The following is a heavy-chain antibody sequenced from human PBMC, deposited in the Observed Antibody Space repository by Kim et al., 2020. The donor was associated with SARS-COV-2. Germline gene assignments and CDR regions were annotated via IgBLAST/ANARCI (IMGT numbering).Heavy chain of an antibody. CDR3: ARDGVYSSSWSDY. V-gene: IGHV3-7*03. CDR2: IKQDGSEK. CDR1: GFTFSSYW. D-gene: IGHD6-13*01. J-gene: IGHJ4*02. Sequence: GSLRLSCAASGFTFSSYWMSWVRQAPGKGLEWVANIKQDGSEKYYVDSVKGRFTISRDNAKNSLYLQMNSLRAEDTAVYYCARDGVYSSSWSDYWGQGTLVTVSS.